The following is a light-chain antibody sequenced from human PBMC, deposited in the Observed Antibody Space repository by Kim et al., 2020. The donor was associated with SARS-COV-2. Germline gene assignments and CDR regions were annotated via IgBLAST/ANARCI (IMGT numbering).Light chain of an antibody. V-gene: IGLV1-47*01. CDR2: RNN. CDR1: RSNIGTNY. CDR3: AAWDDSLRAWV. Sequence: GQWVPISCSGGRSNIGTNYVYWYQQLPGTAPKLLISRNNQRPSGVPDRFSGSESGTSASLAISGLRSEDEADYYCAAWDDSLRAWVFGGGTQLTVL. J-gene: IGLJ3*02.